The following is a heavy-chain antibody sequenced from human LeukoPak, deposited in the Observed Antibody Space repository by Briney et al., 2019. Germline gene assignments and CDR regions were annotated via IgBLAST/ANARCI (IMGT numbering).Heavy chain of an antibody. J-gene: IGHJ4*02. CDR2: ISGSGGST. D-gene: IGHD3-22*01. CDR1: GSTFSSYG. V-gene: IGHV3-23*01. CDR3: ASRGGNSGYYGGSLDY. Sequence: GGSLRLSCAASGSTFSSYGMSWVRQAPGKGLEWVSAISGSGGSTYYADSVKGRFTISRDNSKNTLYLQMNSLRAEDTAVYYCASRGGNSGYYGGSLDYWGQGTLVTVSS.